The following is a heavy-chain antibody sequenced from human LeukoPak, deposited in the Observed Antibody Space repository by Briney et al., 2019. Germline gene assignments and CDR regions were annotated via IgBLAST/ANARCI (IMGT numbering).Heavy chain of an antibody. CDR1: GFTFSSYG. D-gene: IGHD5-18*01. Sequence: GGSLRLSCAPSGFTFSSYGMHWVRQAPGKGLEWVAVISYDGSNKYYADSVKGRFTISRDNSKNTLYLQMNSLRAEDTAVYYCAKDHHIGYSYGGKPDYWGQGTLVTVSS. J-gene: IGHJ4*02. CDR2: ISYDGSNK. CDR3: AKDHHIGYSYGGKPDY. V-gene: IGHV3-30*18.